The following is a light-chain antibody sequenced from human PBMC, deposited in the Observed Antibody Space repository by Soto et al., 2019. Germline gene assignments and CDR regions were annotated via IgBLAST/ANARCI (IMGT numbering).Light chain of an antibody. CDR2: DDD. Sequence: QSVLTQPPSVSGAPGQRVTISCTGSSSNIGAHYDVHWYQQLPGTAPKLLIYDDDKRPSGIPDRFSGSKSGTSATLGITGFQTGDEADYYCGSWDSSLSAYVFATGTKLTVL. V-gene: IGLV1-51*01. CDR1: SSNIGAHYD. J-gene: IGLJ1*01. CDR3: GSWDSSLSAYV.